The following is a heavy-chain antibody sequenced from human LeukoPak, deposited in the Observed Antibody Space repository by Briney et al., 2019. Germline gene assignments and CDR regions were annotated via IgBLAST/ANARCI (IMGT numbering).Heavy chain of an antibody. CDR1: GYTLSSYG. D-gene: IGHD1-26*01. Sequence: ASVKVSCKASGYTLSSYGISWVRQAPGEGLEWMGWISTYNGHTNYTQKFQGRVTMTTETSTSTAYMELRSLRSDDTAVYYCARDRFVGATSDFDYWGQGTLVTVSS. CDR2: ISTYNGHT. V-gene: IGHV1-18*01. J-gene: IGHJ4*02. CDR3: ARDRFVGATSDFDY.